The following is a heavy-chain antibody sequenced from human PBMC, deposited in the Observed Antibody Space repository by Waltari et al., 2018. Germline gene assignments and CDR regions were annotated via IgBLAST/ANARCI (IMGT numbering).Heavy chain of an antibody. V-gene: IGHV3-21*01. CDR1: GFTFSSYS. CDR3: ARDLTTVTSRPFDY. D-gene: IGHD4-4*01. J-gene: IGHJ4*02. Sequence: EVQLVESGGGLVKPGGSLRLSCAASGFTFSSYSMNWVRQGPGKGLEWVSSISSSSSYRYYADSVKGRFTISRDNAKNSLYLQMNSLRAEDTAVYYCARDLTTVTSRPFDYWGQGTLVTVSS. CDR2: ISSSSSYR.